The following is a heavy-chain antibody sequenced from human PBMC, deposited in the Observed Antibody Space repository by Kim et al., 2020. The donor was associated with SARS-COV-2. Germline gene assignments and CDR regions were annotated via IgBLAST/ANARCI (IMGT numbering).Heavy chain of an antibody. CDR2: ISFDGRNI. D-gene: IGHD1-26*01. Sequence: GGSLRLSCAASGFTFSSFALHWVRQAPGKGLEWVTVISFDGRNIYYADSVEGRFTISRDDSKNTVYLQMNSLKDEDTAVYYCARELESGSVPVLGDWGQG. V-gene: IGHV3-30*04. CDR3: ARELESGSVPVLGD. CDR1: GFTFSSFA. J-gene: IGHJ1*01.